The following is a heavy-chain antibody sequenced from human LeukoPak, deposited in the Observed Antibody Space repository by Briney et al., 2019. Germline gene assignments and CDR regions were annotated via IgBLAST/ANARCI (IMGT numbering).Heavy chain of an antibody. D-gene: IGHD6-19*01. CDR2: IYYSGST. CDR1: GGSINSGGYY. CDR3: ARAKYHSGWQGGFF. Sequence: SETLSLTCTVSGGSINSGGYYWSWIRQHPGKGLEWIGYIYYSGSTYYNPSLKSRVTISVDTSKNQFSLKLSSVTAADTAVYYCARAKYHSGWQGGFFWGQGPLVTVSS. J-gene: IGHJ4*02. V-gene: IGHV4-31*03.